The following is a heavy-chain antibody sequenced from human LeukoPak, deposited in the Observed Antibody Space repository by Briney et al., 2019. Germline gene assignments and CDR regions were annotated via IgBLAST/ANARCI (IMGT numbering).Heavy chain of an antibody. CDR3: ARTAYSDYSLGF. J-gene: IGHJ4*02. V-gene: IGHV3-74*01. CDR1: GFTFSNYW. D-gene: IGHD5-12*01. CDR2: ISSDGSST. Sequence: PGGSLRLSCAASGFTFSNYWMHWVRQAPRKGLVWVSRISSDGSSTSYADSVKGRFTISRDNAKNTLYLQMNSLRAEDTAVYYCARTAYSDYSLGFWGQGTLVTVSS.